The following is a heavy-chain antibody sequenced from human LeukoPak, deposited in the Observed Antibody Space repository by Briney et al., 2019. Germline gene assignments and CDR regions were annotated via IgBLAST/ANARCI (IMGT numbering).Heavy chain of an antibody. V-gene: IGHV3-23*01. CDR1: GFTFSSYA. CDR3: ASREQLVGDDY. Sequence: GGSLRLSCAASGFTFSSYAMSWVRQAPGKGLEWVSAISGSGGSTYYADSVKGRFTISRDNSKKTLYLQMNSLRAEDTAVYYCASREQLVGDDYWGQGTLVTVSS. J-gene: IGHJ4*02. D-gene: IGHD6-6*01. CDR2: ISGSGGST.